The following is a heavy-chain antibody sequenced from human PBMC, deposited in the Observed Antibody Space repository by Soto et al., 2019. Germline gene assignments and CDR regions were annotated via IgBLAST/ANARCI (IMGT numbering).Heavy chain of an antibody. CDR2: IYYSGST. D-gene: IGHD3-10*01. Sequence: SETLSLTCTVSGGSISSGDYYWSWIRQPPGKGLEWIGYIYYSGSTYYNPSLKSRVTISVDTSKNQFSLKLSSVTAADTAVYYCARALTYGSAGYYYYGMDVWGQGTTVTVS. CDR1: GGSISSGDYY. J-gene: IGHJ6*02. CDR3: ARALTYGSAGYYYYGMDV. V-gene: IGHV4-30-4*01.